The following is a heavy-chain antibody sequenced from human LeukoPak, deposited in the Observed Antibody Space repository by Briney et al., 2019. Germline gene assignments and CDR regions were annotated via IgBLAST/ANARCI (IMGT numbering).Heavy chain of an antibody. CDR3: ARALGIVVVGDRDAYGDYILGALDI. CDR1: GYTFTSYY. CDR2: INPSGGST. Sequence: ASVKVSCKASGYTFTSYYMHWVRQAPGQGLEWMGKINPSGGSTSYAQNFQGRVTMTRDTSTSTVYMELSSLRSEDTAVYYCARALGIVVVGDRDAYGDYILGALDIWGQGTMVTVSS. D-gene: IGHD2-15*01. J-gene: IGHJ3*02. V-gene: IGHV1-46*01.